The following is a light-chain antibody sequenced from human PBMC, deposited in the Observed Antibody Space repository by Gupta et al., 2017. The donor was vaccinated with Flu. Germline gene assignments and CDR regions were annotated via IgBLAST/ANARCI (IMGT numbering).Light chain of an antibody. Sequence: QSVLTQPPSASGPPGQRVTISCSGSSSNIGSNTVNWYQQLPGTAPKLLIYSNNQRPSRVPDRFSGSKSGTSASLAISGLQSEDEADYYCAAWDDSLNGWVFGTGTKVTVL. CDR1: SSNIGSNT. J-gene: IGLJ1*01. CDR3: AAWDDSLNGWV. CDR2: SNN. V-gene: IGLV1-44*01.